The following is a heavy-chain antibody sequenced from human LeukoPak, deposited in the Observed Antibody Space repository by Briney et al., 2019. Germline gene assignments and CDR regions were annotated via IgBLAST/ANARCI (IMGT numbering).Heavy chain of an antibody. CDR3: AGDSSGGYTPDY. J-gene: IGHJ4*02. V-gene: IGHV4-61*02. D-gene: IGHD3-16*02. CDR1: GASINSGNYY. CDR2: IYTSGST. Sequence: SETLSLTCTVSGASINSGNYYWSWIRQPAGKGLEWIGRIYTSGSTDYNPSLRSRVTISIDASKSQFSLRLSSVTVADTAVYFCAGDSSGGYTPDYWGQGTLVTVSS.